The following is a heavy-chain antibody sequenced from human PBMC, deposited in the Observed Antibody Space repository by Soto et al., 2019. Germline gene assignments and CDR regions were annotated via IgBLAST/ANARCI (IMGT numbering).Heavy chain of an antibody. CDR3: AKDHYYDSGSYSPYYFDY. CDR1: GFTFSTYG. CDR2: ISYDGRKK. Sequence: QVQLVEAGGGVVQPGRSLRLSCAASGFTFSTYGMHWVRQAPGKGLEWVAVISYDGRKKYYEDSVKGRFTISRDNSKNTLYLPMNSLRAEDTAVYYCAKDHYYDSGSYSPYYFDYWGQGTLVTVSS. D-gene: IGHD3-10*01. J-gene: IGHJ4*02. V-gene: IGHV3-30*18.